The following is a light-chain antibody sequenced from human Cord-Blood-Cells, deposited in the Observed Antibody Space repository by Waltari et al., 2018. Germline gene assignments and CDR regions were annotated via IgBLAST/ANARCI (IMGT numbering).Light chain of an antibody. J-gene: IGLJ2*01. CDR3: CSYAGSSTFVV. V-gene: IGLV2-23*03. CDR1: SSDVGSYNP. CDR2: EGS. Sequence: QSALTQPASVSGSPGQSITISCTGTSSDVGSYNPVSWYQQHPGKAPKLMIYEGSKRPSGVSNRFSGSKSGNTASLTISGLQAEDEADYYCCSYAGSSTFVVFGGGTKLTVI.